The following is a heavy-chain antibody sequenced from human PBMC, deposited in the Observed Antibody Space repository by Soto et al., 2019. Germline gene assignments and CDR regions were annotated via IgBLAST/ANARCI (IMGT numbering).Heavy chain of an antibody. CDR2: ISWNSGTI. Sequence: TLRLSVAASVFTFDEYAMPWVRQAPGKGLEWVTGISWNSGTIGYADSVKGRFTISRDNAKNSLYLQMNSLRAEDTALYYCARDVWSRASGPPDSWGQGTLVTVSS. CDR1: VFTFDEYA. V-gene: IGHV3-9*01. CDR3: ARDVWSRASGPPDS. J-gene: IGHJ4*02. D-gene: IGHD3-10*01.